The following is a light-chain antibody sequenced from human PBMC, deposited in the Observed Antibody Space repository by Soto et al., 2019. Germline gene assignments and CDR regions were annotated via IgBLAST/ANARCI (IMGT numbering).Light chain of an antibody. CDR2: DAS. V-gene: IGKV3-11*01. Sequence: TLSLSPGERATLSCGASQSVSSYLAWYQQKPGQAPRLLIYDASNRATGIPARFSGSGSGTDFTLTISSLEPEDFAVYYCQQRLNWPLTFGGGTKVDIK. CDR3: QQRLNWPLT. J-gene: IGKJ4*01. CDR1: QSVSSY.